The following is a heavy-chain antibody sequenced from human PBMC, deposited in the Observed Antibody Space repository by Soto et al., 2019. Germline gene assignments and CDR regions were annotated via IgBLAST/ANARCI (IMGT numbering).Heavy chain of an antibody. D-gene: IGHD2-21*02. CDR2: VYYSGTT. CDR3: ARVSNAYCGGDCYSGFDY. CDR1: GGSVSNKTYY. J-gene: IGHJ4*02. Sequence: SETLSLTCSVSGGSVSNKTYYWSWIRQPPGKRLEWIGYVYYSGTTNYNPSLKSRVTISVDLSKNQFSLKLSSVTAADTAVYYCARVSNAYCGGDCYSGFDYWGQGTLVTVSS. V-gene: IGHV4-61*01.